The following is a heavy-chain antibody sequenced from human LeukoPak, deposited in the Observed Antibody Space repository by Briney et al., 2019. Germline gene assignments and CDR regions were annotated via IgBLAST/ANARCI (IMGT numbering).Heavy chain of an antibody. V-gene: IGHV3-21*01. Sequence: GGSLRLSCAASGFTFSSYSMNWVRQAPGKGLEWVSSISSSSSYIYYADSVKGRFTISRDNAKNSLYLQMNSLRAEDTAVYYCARLIKSSSWYPIEYYYYYGMDVWGQGTTVTVSS. J-gene: IGHJ6*02. D-gene: IGHD6-13*01. CDR1: GFTFSSYS. CDR2: ISSSSSYI. CDR3: ARLIKSSSWYPIEYYYYYGMDV.